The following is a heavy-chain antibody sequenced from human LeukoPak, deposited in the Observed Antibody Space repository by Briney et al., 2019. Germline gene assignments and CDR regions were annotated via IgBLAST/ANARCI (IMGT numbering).Heavy chain of an antibody. CDR3: ARDLEFTGRRTVGMDV. D-gene: IGHD1-14*01. CDR1: GFTFSNYE. CDR2: MSSSGSTI. J-gene: IGHJ6*02. Sequence: GGSLRLSCAASGFTFSNYEMNWVRQAPGKGLEWLSYMSSSGSTIYYADSVKGGFTVSRDNAKKSLYLHMNSLRVEDTAVYYCARDLEFTGRRTVGMDVWGQGTTVTVSS. V-gene: IGHV3-48*03.